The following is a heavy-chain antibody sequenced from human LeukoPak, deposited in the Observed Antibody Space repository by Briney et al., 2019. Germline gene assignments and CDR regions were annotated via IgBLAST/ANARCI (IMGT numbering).Heavy chain of an antibody. Sequence: GGSLRLSCAASGFTFSSYWMHWVRQAPGKGLVWVSRINTDGSSTSYADSVKGRFTISRDNAKNTLYLQMNSLRAEDTAVYYCARDEYSGSYYVYWGQGTLVTVSS. CDR3: ARDEYSGSYYVY. J-gene: IGHJ4*02. CDR2: INTDGSST. CDR1: GFTFSSYW. V-gene: IGHV3-74*01. D-gene: IGHD1-26*01.